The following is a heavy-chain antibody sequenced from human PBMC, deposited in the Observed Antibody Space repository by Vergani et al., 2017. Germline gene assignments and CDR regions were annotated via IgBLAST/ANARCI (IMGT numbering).Heavy chain of an antibody. CDR3: ARELRRTPGIAVAGTGAFDI. Sequence: QVQLQESGPGLVKPSGTLSLTCAVSGGSISSSNWWSWVRQPPGKGLEWIGEIYHSGSTNYNPSLKSRVTISVDKSKNQFSLKLSSVTAADTAVYYCARELRRTPGIAVAGTGAFDIWGQGTMVTVSS. CDR2: IYHSGST. V-gene: IGHV4-4*02. D-gene: IGHD6-19*01. CDR1: GGSISSSNW. J-gene: IGHJ3*02.